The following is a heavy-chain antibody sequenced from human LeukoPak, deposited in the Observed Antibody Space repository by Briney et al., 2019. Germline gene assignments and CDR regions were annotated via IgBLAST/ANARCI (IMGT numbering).Heavy chain of an antibody. CDR3: ARGVYIAAAQYGY. CDR1: GGSISSYY. Sequence: SETLSLTCTVSGGSISSYYWSWIRQPPGKGLEWIGYIYYSGTTNYNPSLKSRVTISVDTSKNQFSLKLSSVTGADTAVYYCARGVYIAAAQYGYWGQGTLVTVSS. CDR2: IYYSGTT. J-gene: IGHJ4*02. V-gene: IGHV4-59*01. D-gene: IGHD6-13*01.